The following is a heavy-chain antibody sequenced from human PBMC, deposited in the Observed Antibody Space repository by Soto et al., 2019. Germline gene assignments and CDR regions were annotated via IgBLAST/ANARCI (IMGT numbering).Heavy chain of an antibody. CDR1: GFTFDDYA. CDR2: ISWNSGSI. Sequence: EVQLVESGGGLVQPGRSLRLSCAASGFTFDDYAMHWVRQAPGKGLEWVSGISWNSGSIGYADSVKGRFTISRDNAKNSLYLQMNSLRAEDTALYYCAMPHMVRGALWLFGDAFDIWGQGTMVTVSS. CDR3: AMPHMVRGALWLFGDAFDI. D-gene: IGHD3-10*01. V-gene: IGHV3-9*01. J-gene: IGHJ3*02.